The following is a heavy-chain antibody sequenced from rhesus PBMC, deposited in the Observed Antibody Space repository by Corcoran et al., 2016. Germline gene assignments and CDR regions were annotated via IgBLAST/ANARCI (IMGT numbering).Heavy chain of an antibody. CDR2: INSDGGST. D-gene: IGHD6-25*01. Sequence: EVQLVETGGGLVQPGGPLKLYCVASGFTFRSHGMSWVRQARGEGLEWVSGINSDGGSTYYADSVKGRFTISRDKSKNTLSLQMNSLRPEDTAVYYCRGGNWEVDYWGQGVLVTVSS. CDR1: GFTFRSHG. J-gene: IGHJ4*01. CDR3: RGGNWEVDY. V-gene: IGHV3S5*01.